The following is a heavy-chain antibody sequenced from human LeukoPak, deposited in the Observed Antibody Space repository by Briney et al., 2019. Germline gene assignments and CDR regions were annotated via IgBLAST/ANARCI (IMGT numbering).Heavy chain of an antibody. V-gene: IGHV4-39*01. CDR1: GGSISSSSYY. CDR2: IYYSGST. J-gene: IGHJ4*02. D-gene: IGHD5-18*01. Sequence: SETLSLTCTVSGGSISSSSYYWGWIRQPPGKGLEWIGSIYYSGSTYYNPSLKSRVTISVDTSKNQFSLKLSSVTAADTAVYYCARVTGGYSYGLLAGYFDHWGQGTLVTVSS. CDR3: ARVTGGYSYGLLAGYFDH.